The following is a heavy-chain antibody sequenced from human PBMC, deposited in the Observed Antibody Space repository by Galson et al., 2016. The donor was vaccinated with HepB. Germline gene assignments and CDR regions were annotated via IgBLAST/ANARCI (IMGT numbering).Heavy chain of an antibody. Sequence: SGAEVKKSGESLKISCKGSGYSFTDYWIGWVRQMPGKGLEWMGIIYPGDSDTSYSPSFQGQVTLPADKTINTAYLQWSSLKASDTAMYYCARRSGGSLDYWGQGTLVAVSS. J-gene: IGHJ4*02. D-gene: IGHD4-23*01. CDR3: ARRSGGSLDY. CDR2: IYPGDSDT. V-gene: IGHV5-51*01. CDR1: GYSFTDYW.